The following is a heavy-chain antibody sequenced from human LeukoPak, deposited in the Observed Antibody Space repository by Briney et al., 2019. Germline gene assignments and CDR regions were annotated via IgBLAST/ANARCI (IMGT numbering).Heavy chain of an antibody. CDR1: GASVSSGSSY. CDR2: IYYSGST. D-gene: IGHD6-6*01. V-gene: IGHV4-61*01. J-gene: IGHJ2*01. CDR3: ANRGSIADWYFDL. Sequence: SETLSLTCTVSGASVSSGSSYWTWIRQPPGKGLEWIGYIYYSGSTHYNPSLKSRVTLSVDRSKNQFSLKLTSVTAADTAVYYCANRGSIADWYFDLWGRGTLVTVSS.